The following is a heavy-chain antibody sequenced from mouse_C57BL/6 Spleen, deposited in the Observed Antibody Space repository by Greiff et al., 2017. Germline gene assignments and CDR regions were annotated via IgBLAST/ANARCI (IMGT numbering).Heavy chain of an antibody. D-gene: IGHD1-1*01. CDR3: ARYSSSNWYFDV. V-gene: IGHV1-52*01. CDR2: IDPSDSET. Sequence: VQLQQPGAELVRPGSSVKLSCKASGYTFPSYWMHWVKQRPIQGLEWIGNIDPSDSETHYNQKFKDKATLTVDKSSSTAYMQLSSLTSEDSAVYYCARYSSSNWYFDVWGTGTTVTVSS. J-gene: IGHJ1*03. CDR1: GYTFPSYW.